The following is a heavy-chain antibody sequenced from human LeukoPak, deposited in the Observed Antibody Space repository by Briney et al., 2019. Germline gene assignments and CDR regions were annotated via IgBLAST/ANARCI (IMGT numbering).Heavy chain of an antibody. CDR2: IIPIFGTA. J-gene: IGHJ4*02. CDR1: GGTFSSYA. Sequence: GASVKVSCKASGGTFSSYAISWVRQAPGQGLEWMGGIIPIFGTANYAQKFQGRVTITADKSTSTAYMELSSLRSEDTAVYYCAKFMTTLTTDYVDSWGQGTLVSVSS. CDR3: AKFMTTLTTDYVDS. D-gene: IGHD4-11*01. V-gene: IGHV1-69*06.